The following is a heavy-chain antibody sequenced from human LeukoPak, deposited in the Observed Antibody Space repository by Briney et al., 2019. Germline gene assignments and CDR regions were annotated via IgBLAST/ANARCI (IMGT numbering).Heavy chain of an antibody. CDR1: GFTFSNYA. D-gene: IGHD6-13*01. J-gene: IGHJ4*02. V-gene: IGHV3-64D*06. CDR3: VKAAGSWYGYFDY. Sequence: TGGSLRLSCSASGFTFSNYAIHWVRQAPGKGLEYVSTISDNGGNTNYADSVKGRFTISRDNSKNTLYLQMSSLRPEDTAVYYCVKAAGSWYGYFDYWGQATLVTVSS. CDR2: ISDNGGNT.